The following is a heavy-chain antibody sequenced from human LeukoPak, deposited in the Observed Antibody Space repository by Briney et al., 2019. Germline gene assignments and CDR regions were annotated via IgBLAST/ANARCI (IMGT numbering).Heavy chain of an antibody. D-gene: IGHD3-22*01. V-gene: IGHV4-61*02. CDR3: ARDVYDSSGYYAFDI. Sequence: SQTLSLTCTVSGGSISSGSYYWSWIRQPAGKGLEWIGRIYTSGSTNYNPSLKSRVTISVDTSKNQFSLKLSSVTAADTAVYYCARDVYDSSGYYAFDIWGQGTMVTVSS. CDR1: GGSISSGSYY. CDR2: IYTSGST. J-gene: IGHJ3*02.